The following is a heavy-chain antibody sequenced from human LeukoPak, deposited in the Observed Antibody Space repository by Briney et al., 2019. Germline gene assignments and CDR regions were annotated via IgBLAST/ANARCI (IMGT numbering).Heavy chain of an antibody. J-gene: IGHJ4*02. D-gene: IGHD4-11*01. CDR1: RLSLTNVS. CDR2: IKRKSDCGRT. CDR3: TTWVPYSNCRGVDY. Sequence: RESLTLSCALSRLSLTNVSVSCDSPPAGKGRGWVGRIKRKSDCGRTNYAAHMNGRFIISRADSKTTLYLQMHRLKTEDTAVYYCTTWVPYSNCRGVDYWGQGTLVTVSS. V-gene: IGHV3-15*01.